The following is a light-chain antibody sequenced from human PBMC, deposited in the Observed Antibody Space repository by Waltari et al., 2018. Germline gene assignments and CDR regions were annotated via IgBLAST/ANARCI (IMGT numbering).Light chain of an antibody. CDR2: RAS. CDR1: PSVLYSSDTKNY. V-gene: IGKV4-1*01. CDR3: QQYYSTPYT. Sequence: DIVMTQSPDSLPVSLGERPSRTCKASPSVLYSSDTKNYLAWYRQKPGQPPNLLLYRASTRASGVPGRFSGSGSGTDFTLTISSLQAEDVAVYYCQQYYSTPYTFGQGTKLEIK. J-gene: IGKJ2*01.